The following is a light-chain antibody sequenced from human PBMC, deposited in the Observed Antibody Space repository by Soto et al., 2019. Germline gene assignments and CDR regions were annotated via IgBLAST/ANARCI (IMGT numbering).Light chain of an antibody. CDR3: SSYVGTNSYV. CDR1: SSDVGGYNY. J-gene: IGLJ1*01. V-gene: IGLV2-8*01. CDR2: GVS. Sequence: QSVLTQPPSASGSPGQSVTISCTGTSSDVGGYNYVSWYQQHPGKAPKLMIYGVSKRPSGVPDRFSGSKSGNTASPTVSGLQAEDEADYYCSSYVGTNSYVFGTGTKVTVL.